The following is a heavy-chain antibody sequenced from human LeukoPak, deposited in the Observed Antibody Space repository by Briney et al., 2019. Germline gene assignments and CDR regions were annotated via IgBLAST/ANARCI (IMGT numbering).Heavy chain of an antibody. CDR1: GGSISSSSYY. CDR3: ARRAVTMVRGVIILDWFDP. D-gene: IGHD3-10*01. V-gene: IGHV4-39*07. J-gene: IGHJ5*02. CDR2: INHSGST. Sequence: SETLSLTCTVSGGSISSSSYYWSWIRQPPGKGLEWIGEINHSGSTNYNPSLKSRVTISVDTSKNQFSLKLSSVTAADTAVYYCARRAVTMVRGVIILDWFDPWGQGTLVTVSS.